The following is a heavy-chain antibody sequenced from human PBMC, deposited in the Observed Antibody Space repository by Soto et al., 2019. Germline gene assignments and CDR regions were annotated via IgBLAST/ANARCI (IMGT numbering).Heavy chain of an antibody. Sequence: ASVKVSCKASGGTFSSYAISWVRQAPGQGLEWMGGIIPIFGTANYAQKFQGRVTITADESTSTAYMELSSLRSEDTAVYYCARSHGPEWELLDGAFDIWGQGTMVTVSS. CDR2: IIPIFGTA. V-gene: IGHV1-69*13. D-gene: IGHD1-26*01. J-gene: IGHJ3*02. CDR1: GGTFSSYA. CDR3: ARSHGPEWELLDGAFDI.